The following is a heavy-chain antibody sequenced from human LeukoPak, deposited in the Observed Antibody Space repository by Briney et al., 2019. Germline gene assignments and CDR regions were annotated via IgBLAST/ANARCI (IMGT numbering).Heavy chain of an antibody. Sequence: AASVKVSCKASGGTFSSYAISWVRQAPGQGLEWMGGIIPIFGTANYAQKFQGRVTITADESTSTAYMELSSLRSEDTAVYYCARRGTWQQLVGVVRDWFDPWGQGTLVTVSS. CDR3: ARRGTWQQLVGVVRDWFDP. CDR2: IIPIFGTA. CDR1: GGTFSSYA. D-gene: IGHD6-13*01. J-gene: IGHJ5*02. V-gene: IGHV1-69*13.